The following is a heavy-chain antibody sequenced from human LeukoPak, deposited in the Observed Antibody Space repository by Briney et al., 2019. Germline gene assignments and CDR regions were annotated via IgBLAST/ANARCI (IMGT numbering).Heavy chain of an antibody. D-gene: IGHD3-3*01. CDR3: ARVSYYDFWSGYYTGDYYFDY. CDR2: ISSGGTYE. J-gene: IGHJ4*02. CDR1: GFTFSNYA. V-gene: IGHV3-30*01. Sequence: GGSLRLSCAASGFTFSNYAMHWVRQAPGKGLEWVSLISSGGTYEYYADSVKGRFTISRDNSKNTLYLRLNSLRAEDTAVYYCARVSYYDFWSGYYTGDYYFDYWGQGTLVTVSS.